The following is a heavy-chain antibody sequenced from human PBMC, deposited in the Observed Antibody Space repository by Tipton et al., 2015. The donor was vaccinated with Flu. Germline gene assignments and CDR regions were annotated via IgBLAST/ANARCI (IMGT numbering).Heavy chain of an antibody. J-gene: IGHJ3*02. Sequence: GSLRLSCAASGFTFSTYWMAWLRQAPGRGLEWVANINEDGTQKSYLDSVKGRFTISIDNAKKSVYLQMTSLGAEDTALYYCARDASPLSAIDAYDIWGQGTLVTVSS. CDR3: ARDASPLSAIDAYDI. CDR2: INEDGTQK. CDR1: GFTFSTYW. V-gene: IGHV3-7*01.